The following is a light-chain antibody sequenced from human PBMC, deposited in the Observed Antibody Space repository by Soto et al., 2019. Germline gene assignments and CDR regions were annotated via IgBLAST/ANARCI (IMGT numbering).Light chain of an antibody. Sequence: QSVLTQPPSASASLGASVTLTCTLSSGYSKVDWYQQRPGKGPRFVMRVGTGGIVGSKGDGIPDRFSVLGSGLNRYLTIKNIQEEDESDYHCGADHGSGSNFVVFGGGTKLTVL. CDR2: VGTGGIVG. J-gene: IGLJ2*01. CDR3: GADHGSGSNFVV. CDR1: SGYSK. V-gene: IGLV9-49*01.